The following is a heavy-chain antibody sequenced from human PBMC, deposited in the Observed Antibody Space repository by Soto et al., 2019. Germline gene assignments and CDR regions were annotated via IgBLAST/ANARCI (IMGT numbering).Heavy chain of an antibody. CDR3: ATMLNSGYYRPEGDYHFYGTDV. Sequence: SETLSHTCAVAGGFNLVDYWTWIQKPAGKGLEYIGRLDTSGRPNYNPSLKSRVTWSTETSKNQFSLNLRSVTAADTAIYYCATMLNSGYYRPEGDYHFYGTDVWGQGTAVTVSS. CDR2: LDTSGRP. J-gene: IGHJ6*02. CDR1: GGFNLVDY. D-gene: IGHD3-22*01. V-gene: IGHV4-4*07.